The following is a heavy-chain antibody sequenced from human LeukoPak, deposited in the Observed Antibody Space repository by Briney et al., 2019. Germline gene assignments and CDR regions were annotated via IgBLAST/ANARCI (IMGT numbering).Heavy chain of an antibody. CDR1: GAAFTKYG. CDR3: ATEGFYY. CDR2: ISRSGDIT. J-gene: IGHJ4*02. Sequence: GGSLRLSCAASGAAFTKYGMKWVRQAAGAGLEYISGISRSGDITHYADSVKGRFTISKDNVQNTLYLQMNSLRADDTALYYCATEGFYYWGPGTQVTVSS. V-gene: IGHV3-23*01.